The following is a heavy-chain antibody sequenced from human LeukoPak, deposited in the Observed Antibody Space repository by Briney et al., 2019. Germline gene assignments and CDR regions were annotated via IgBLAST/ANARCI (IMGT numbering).Heavy chain of an antibody. CDR2: IYYSGST. D-gene: IGHD3-22*01. V-gene: IGHV4-39*07. CDR1: GGSISSGSYY. Sequence: SETLSLTCTVSGGSISSGSYYWGWIRQPPGKGLEWIGSIYYSGSTYYNPSLKSRVTISVDKSKNQFSLKLSSVTAADTAVYYCAREAPRLYDSSGPLLGWGQGTLVTVSS. J-gene: IGHJ4*02. CDR3: AREAPRLYDSSGPLLG.